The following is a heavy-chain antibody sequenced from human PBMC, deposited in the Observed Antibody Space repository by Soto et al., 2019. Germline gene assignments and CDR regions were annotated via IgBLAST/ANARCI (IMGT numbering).Heavy chain of an antibody. D-gene: IGHD3-3*01. CDR2: IYYSGGT. J-gene: IGHJ6*02. V-gene: IGHV4-59*01. Sequence: SETLSLTCTVSGGSISSYYWSWIRQPPGKGLEWIGYIYYSGGTNYNPSLKSRVTISVDTSKNQFSLKLSSVTAADTAVYYCARGGPRSEYGMDVWGQGTTVTVSS. CDR1: GGSISSYY. CDR3: ARGGPRSEYGMDV.